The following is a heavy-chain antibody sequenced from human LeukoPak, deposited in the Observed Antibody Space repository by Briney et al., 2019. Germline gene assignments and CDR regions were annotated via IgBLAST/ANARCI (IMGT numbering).Heavy chain of an antibody. CDR3: ARHLTGTRSLDY. CDR2: IYYSGST. CDR1: GCCISGYY. J-gene: IGHJ4*02. V-gene: IGHV4-59*08. D-gene: IGHD1-14*01. Sequence: SYTLSLTYPGCGCCISGYYWLWIRQPPAKELDWIAYIYYSGSTNYNPSLKSRVTISVDTSKNQFSLKLSSVTAADAAVYYCARHLTGTRSLDYWGQGTLVTVSS.